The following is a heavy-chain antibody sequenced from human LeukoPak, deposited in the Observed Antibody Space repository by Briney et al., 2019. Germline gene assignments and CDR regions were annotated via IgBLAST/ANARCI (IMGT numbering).Heavy chain of an antibody. CDR1: GGSISSGPYY. Sequence: SETLSLTCTVSGGSISSGPYYWGWIRQPPGKGLEWIGYIYYSGSTNYNPSLKSRVTISVDTSKNQFSLKLSSVTAADTAVYYCARGGGPENWFDPWGQGTLVTVSS. CDR2: IYYSGST. D-gene: IGHD3-16*01. CDR3: ARGGGPENWFDP. J-gene: IGHJ5*02. V-gene: IGHV4-61*01.